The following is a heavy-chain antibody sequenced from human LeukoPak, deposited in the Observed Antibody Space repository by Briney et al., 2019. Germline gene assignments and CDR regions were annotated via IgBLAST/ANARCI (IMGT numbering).Heavy chain of an antibody. CDR2: IIPIFGTA. J-gene: IGHJ4*02. CDR3: ASRGGFGELLDLDY. V-gene: IGHV1-69*06. Sequence: SVKVSCKASGGTFSSYAISWVRQAPGLGLEWMGGIIPIFGTANYAQKFQGRVTITADKSTSTAYMELSSLRSEDTAVYYCASRGGFGELLDLDYWGQGTLVTVSS. CDR1: GGTFSSYA. D-gene: IGHD3-10*01.